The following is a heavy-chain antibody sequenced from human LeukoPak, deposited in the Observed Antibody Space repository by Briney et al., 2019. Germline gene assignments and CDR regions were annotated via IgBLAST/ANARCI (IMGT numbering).Heavy chain of an antibody. CDR1: GGSFSGYY. CDR2: INHSGST. CDR3: ARLQTSTITYFDS. J-gene: IGHJ4*02. D-gene: IGHD5/OR15-5a*01. Sequence: SETLSLTCAVYGGSFSGYYWSWIRQPPGKGLEWIGEINHSGSTNYNPSLKSRVTISVDTSKNQFSLKLSSVTAADTAMYYCARLQTSTITYFDSWGQGTLVTVSS. V-gene: IGHV4-34*01.